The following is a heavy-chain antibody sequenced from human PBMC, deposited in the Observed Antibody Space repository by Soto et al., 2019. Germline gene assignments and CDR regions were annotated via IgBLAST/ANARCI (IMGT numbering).Heavy chain of an antibody. J-gene: IGHJ6*02. Sequence: SETLSLTCTVSGGSISSGDYYWSWIRQPPGKGLEWIGYIYYSGSTYYNPSLKSRVTISVDTSKSQFSLKLSSVTAADTAVYYCARDTMVRGVIRYYYGMDVWGQGTTVTVSS. V-gene: IGHV4-30-4*01. CDR3: ARDTMVRGVIRYYYGMDV. CDR2: IYYSGST. D-gene: IGHD3-10*01. CDR1: GGSISSGDYY.